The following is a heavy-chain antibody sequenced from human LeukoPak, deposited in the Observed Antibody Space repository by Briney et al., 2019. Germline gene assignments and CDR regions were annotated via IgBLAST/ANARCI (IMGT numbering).Heavy chain of an antibody. V-gene: IGHV3-48*03. Sequence: PGGSLRLSCAASGFTFSSYEMNWVRQAPGKGLEWVSYISSGGSTIYYADSVKGRFTISRDNAKNSLYLQMNRRRAEDTAVYYCASLGAYGSGSYSFDYWGQGTLVTVSS. D-gene: IGHD3-10*01. CDR1: GFTFSSYE. CDR2: ISSGGSTI. J-gene: IGHJ4*02. CDR3: ASLGAYGSGSYSFDY.